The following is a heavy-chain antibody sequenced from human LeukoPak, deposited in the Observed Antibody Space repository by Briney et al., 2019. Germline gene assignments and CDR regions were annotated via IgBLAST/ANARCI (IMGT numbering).Heavy chain of an antibody. CDR1: GGSISSYY. CDR2: IYYSGST. V-gene: IGHV4-59*12. D-gene: IGHD6-13*01. CDR3: ARDLSGAAAGIDY. Sequence: SETLSLTCTVSGGSISSYYWSWIRQPPGKGLEWIGYIYYSGSTNYNPSLKSRVTISVDTSKNQFSLKLSSVTAADTAVYYCARDLSGAAAGIDYWGQGTLVTVSS. J-gene: IGHJ4*02.